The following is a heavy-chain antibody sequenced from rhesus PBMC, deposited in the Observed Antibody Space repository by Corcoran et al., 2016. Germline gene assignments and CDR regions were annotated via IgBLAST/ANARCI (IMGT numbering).Heavy chain of an antibody. Sequence: QVQLKESGPGLVKPSETPSLTCTVSGDSIISGYAWSWIRQPPGKGLEWIGNIGGYHTPSHKTRVTISKDTSKNHFSLILTSVTAADTAVYYCASGLNYGAPNFGLDSWGQGVVVTVSS. CDR1: GDSIISGYA. CDR2: IGG. CDR3: ASGLNYGAPNFGLDS. J-gene: IGHJ6*01. D-gene: IGHD1-26*01. V-gene: IGHV4-127*01.